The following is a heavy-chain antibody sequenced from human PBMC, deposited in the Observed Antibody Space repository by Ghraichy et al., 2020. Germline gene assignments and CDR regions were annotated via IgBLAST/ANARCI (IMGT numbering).Heavy chain of an antibody. Sequence: SQTRSLTCTVSGASINSYSHYWAWLRQPPGGGLEWLGSAHYRGTTYYDPSLDSRVSISLDTSKGQISLSLKSVTAADTALYFCARAAVSAVRFDNWGRGTRVAVSS. V-gene: IGHV4-39*01. CDR3: ARAAVSAVRFDN. CDR2: AHYRGTT. J-gene: IGHJ4*02. CDR1: GASINSYSHY. D-gene: IGHD2-8*01.